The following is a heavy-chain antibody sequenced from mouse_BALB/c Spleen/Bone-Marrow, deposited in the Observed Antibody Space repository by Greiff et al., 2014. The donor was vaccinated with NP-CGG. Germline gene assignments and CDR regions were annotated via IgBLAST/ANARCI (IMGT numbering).Heavy chain of an antibody. CDR3: AGASYYAMDY. V-gene: IGHV14-3*02. CDR2: IDPANGNT. J-gene: IGHJ4*01. CDR1: GFNIKDTY. Sequence: VQLQQPGAELVKPGASVKLSCTASGFNIKDTYMHWVRQRPEQGLEWIGRIDPANGNTKYDPKFQGKATITADTSSNTAYLHLSSLTSEDTAVYYCAGASYYAMDYWGQGTSVTVSS.